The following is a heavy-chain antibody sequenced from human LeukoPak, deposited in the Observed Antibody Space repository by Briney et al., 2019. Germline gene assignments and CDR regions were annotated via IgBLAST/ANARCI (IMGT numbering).Heavy chain of an antibody. CDR3: ASGVAASGLLV. V-gene: IGHV6-1*01. D-gene: IGHD3-3*01. J-gene: IGHJ4*02. CDR2: TYYSSKWYN. CDR1: GDSVSSNSAA. Sequence: SQTLSLTCAIPGDSVSSNSAAWNSIRQSPSRGLEWLGRTYYSSKWYNDYALSVRSRITINPDTSKYQFFLQLNSVTPEDTAVYFCASGVAASGLLVWGQGTLVTVSS.